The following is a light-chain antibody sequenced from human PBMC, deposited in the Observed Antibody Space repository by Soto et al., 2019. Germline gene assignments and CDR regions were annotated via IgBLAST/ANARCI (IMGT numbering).Light chain of an antibody. V-gene: IGLV2-14*01. CDR3: NSYTSSRTQV. CDR2: EVT. CDR1: SSDVGGYKY. J-gene: IGLJ2*01. Sequence: QSALTQPASVSGSPGQSITISCTGTSSDVGGYKYVSWYQQHPGKAPKLMIYEVTNRPSGVSNRFSGSKSGNTASLTISGLQAEDEADYYCNSYTSSRTQVFGGGTKVTVL.